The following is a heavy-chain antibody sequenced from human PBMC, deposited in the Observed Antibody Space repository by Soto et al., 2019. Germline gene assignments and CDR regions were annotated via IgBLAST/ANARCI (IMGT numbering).Heavy chain of an antibody. V-gene: IGHV4-61*01. CDR2: VYFSGNT. J-gene: IGHJ5*02. CDR3: GSVRPSGYVLS. D-gene: IGHD6-25*01. Sequence: TLSLTCAVSGASISSSSYYWTWIRQSPGKGLEWIGYVYFSGNTNYNPSLKSRVTISIDTSKNQFSLRLASVTAADTAFYYCGSVRPSGYVLSWGQGTLVTVSS. CDR1: GASISSSSYY.